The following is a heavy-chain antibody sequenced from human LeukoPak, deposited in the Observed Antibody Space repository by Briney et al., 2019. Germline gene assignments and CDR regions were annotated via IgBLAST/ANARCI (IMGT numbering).Heavy chain of an antibody. CDR2: IWYDGSNI. J-gene: IGHJ4*02. V-gene: IGHV3-33*01. D-gene: IGHD3-22*01. CDR1: GXTFSSYG. Sequence: PGGSLRLSCVASGXTFSSYGMHWVRQAPGKGLEWVAIIWYDGSNIHHVDSVKGRFTISRDNSKNTLYLQMNSLRAEDTAVYYCARAKNDYDSSGFASLDYWGQGALVTVSS. CDR3: ARAKNDYDSSGFASLDY.